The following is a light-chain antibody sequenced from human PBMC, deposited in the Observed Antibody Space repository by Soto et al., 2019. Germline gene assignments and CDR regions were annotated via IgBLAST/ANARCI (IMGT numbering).Light chain of an antibody. Sequence: IVMTQSPATLSVSPGESATLSCRASQSFGSDLAWFQQKPGQAPPHLIYGAATTPTGIAHRFSGSGSGTDFTLTISRRVPEDDAVYYCQQYGNSLPRTFGQGTKVDIK. CDR2: GAA. J-gene: IGKJ1*01. CDR1: QSFGSD. CDR3: QQYGNSLPRT. V-gene: IGKV3-20*01.